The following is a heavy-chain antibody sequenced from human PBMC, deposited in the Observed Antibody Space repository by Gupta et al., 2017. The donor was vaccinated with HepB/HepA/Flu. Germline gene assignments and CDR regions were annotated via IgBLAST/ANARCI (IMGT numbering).Heavy chain of an antibody. V-gene: IGHV4-39*01. D-gene: IGHD3-22*01. CDR2: IYYDGIT. CDR3: ARRAGGYLYYYGFDV. J-gene: IGHJ6*02. CDR1: SGSIIDSDYY. Sequence: QLPLQESGPGLVKPSETLSLTCTVSSGSIIDSDYYWDWIRQPPGKGLEWIGSIYYDGITYYKSSLKSRVTVSVDTSKNQFSLRLTSVTAADTAVYYCARRAGGYLYYYGFDVWGQGTTVSV.